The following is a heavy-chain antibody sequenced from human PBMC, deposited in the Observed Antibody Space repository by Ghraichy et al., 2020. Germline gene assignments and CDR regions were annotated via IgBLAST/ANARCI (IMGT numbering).Heavy chain of an antibody. D-gene: IGHD4-11*01. CDR1: GYSISSGYY. CDR2: IYHSGTT. Sequence: SQTLSLTCTVSGYSISSGYYWGWIRQPPGKGLEWIGTIYHSGTTYYNPSLKSRVTISVDTSKNQFSLKLSSVTADTAVYYCARGSLRLPDYWGQGTLVTVSS. CDR3: ARGSLRLPDY. V-gene: IGHV4-38-2*02. J-gene: IGHJ4*02.